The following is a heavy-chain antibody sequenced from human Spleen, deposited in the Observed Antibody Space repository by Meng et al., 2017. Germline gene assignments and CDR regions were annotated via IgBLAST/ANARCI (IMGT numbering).Heavy chain of an antibody. CDR1: GGSISTSSYS. CDR2: IYYSGST. Sequence: QPQLQESGSGLVKPSEALSLTCSVSGGSISTSSYSCGWIRQPPGKGLEWIGSIYYSGSTYYNPSLKSRVTISEDTSKNQFSLKLTSVTAADTAVYYCARQVNSDGYPRYFDYWGQGTLVTVSS. V-gene: IGHV4-39*01. D-gene: IGHD5-24*01. CDR3: ARQVNSDGYPRYFDY. J-gene: IGHJ4*02.